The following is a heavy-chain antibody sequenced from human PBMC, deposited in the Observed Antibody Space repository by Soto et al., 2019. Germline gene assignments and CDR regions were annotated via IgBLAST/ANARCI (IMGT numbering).Heavy chain of an antibody. CDR3: ARWVKREGESSPPTDL. CDR2: ISYDGTNA. J-gene: IGHJ5*02. V-gene: IGHV3-30*03. D-gene: IGHD3-16*01. Sequence: QEELVESGGGVVQPGRSLRLSCAASVFSFSGFGMHWVRQAPGKGMEWVAVISYDGTNAIYADSVKGRFSVSRDNSKNIVYLQMNSLRYDDTAMYYCARWVKREGESSPPTDLWGQGTLVSVSS. CDR1: VFSFSGFG.